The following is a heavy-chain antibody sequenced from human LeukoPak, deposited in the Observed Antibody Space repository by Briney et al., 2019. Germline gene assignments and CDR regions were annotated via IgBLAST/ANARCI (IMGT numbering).Heavy chain of an antibody. Sequence: XGSGYSFTXXXXXWGRXMPGKXXXXXXIIYPGDSDTRYSPSFQGQVTISADKPISTAYLQWSSVKASDTAMYYCARHRDCSSTSCYTPNDAFDIWGQGTMVTVSS. D-gene: IGHD2-2*02. CDR3: ARHRDCSSTSCYTPNDAFDI. CDR1: GYSFTXXX. CDR2: IYPGDSDT. J-gene: IGHJ3*02. V-gene: IGHV5-51*01.